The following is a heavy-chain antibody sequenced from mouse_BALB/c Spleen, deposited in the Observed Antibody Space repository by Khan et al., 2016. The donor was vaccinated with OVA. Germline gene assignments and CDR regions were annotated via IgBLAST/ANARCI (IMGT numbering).Heavy chain of an antibody. D-gene: IGHD2-1*01. CDR1: GYTFTSYW. J-gene: IGHJ2*01. V-gene: IGHV1-5*01. Sequence: VQLQQSGTVLARPGASVKMSCKASGYTFTSYWMHWVKQRPGQGLEWIGAIYPGNSDTNYNQKFKGKAKLTAVTSTNTAYLELNSLTNEDSAVYDWTRNGFGNYESWDYWGQGATLTVSS. CDR2: IYPGNSDT. CDR3: TRNGFGNYESWDY.